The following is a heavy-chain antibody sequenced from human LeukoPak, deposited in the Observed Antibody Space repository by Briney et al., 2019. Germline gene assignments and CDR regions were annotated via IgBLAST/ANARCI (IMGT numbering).Heavy chain of an antibody. CDR3: AREYSGYDYEGDY. CDR2: INPNSEGT. Sequence: ASVKVSCKASGYTFTGYYMHWVRQAPGQGLEWMGWINPNSEGTNYSQNFQGRVTMTRATSISTAYMELSRLRSDDTAVYYCAREYSGYDYEGDYWGQGTLVTVSS. J-gene: IGHJ4*02. CDR1: GYTFTGYY. D-gene: IGHD5-12*01. V-gene: IGHV1-2*02.